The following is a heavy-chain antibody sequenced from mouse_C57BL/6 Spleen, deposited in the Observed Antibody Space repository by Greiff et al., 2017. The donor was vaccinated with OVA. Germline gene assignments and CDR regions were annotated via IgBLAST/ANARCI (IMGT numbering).Heavy chain of an antibody. D-gene: IGHD1-1*01. Sequence: QVQLQQPGAELVRPGSSVKLSCKAPGYTFTSYWMHWVKQRPIQGLEWIGNIDPSDSETHYNQKFKDKATLTVDKSSSTAYMQLSSLTSEDSAVYYCARESWDYYGSSPYAMDYWGQGTSVTVSS. CDR2: IDPSDSET. V-gene: IGHV1-52*01. CDR1: GYTFTSYW. J-gene: IGHJ4*01. CDR3: ARESWDYYGSSPYAMDY.